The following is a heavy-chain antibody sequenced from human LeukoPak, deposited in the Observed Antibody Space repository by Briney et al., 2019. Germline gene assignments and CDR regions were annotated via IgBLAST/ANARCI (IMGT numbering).Heavy chain of an antibody. Sequence: SETLSLTCAVYGGSITGYYWSWIRQTPGRGLEWVGEIHYTGATSYNPSLKSRATISTDTSKNQFSLRLSSVAAADTAVYYCARGNILTGYCFDFWGQGALVTVSS. D-gene: IGHD3-9*01. V-gene: IGHV4-34*01. CDR1: GGSITGYY. CDR3: ARGNILTGYCFDF. J-gene: IGHJ4*02. CDR2: IHYTGAT.